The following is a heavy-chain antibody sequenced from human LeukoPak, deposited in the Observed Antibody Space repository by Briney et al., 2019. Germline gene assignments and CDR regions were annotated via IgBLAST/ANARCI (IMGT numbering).Heavy chain of an antibody. J-gene: IGHJ4*02. CDR1: GFTFSSYA. CDR3: AKGGRDYGDYYDLFDY. CDR2: ISDSGGST. Sequence: GGSLRLSCAASGFTFSSYAMSWVRQAPGKGLEWVSAISDSGGSTYYADSVKGRFTISRDNSKNTLYLQMNSLRAEDTAVYYCAKGGRDYGDYYDLFDYWGQGTLVTVSS. D-gene: IGHD4-17*01. V-gene: IGHV3-23*01.